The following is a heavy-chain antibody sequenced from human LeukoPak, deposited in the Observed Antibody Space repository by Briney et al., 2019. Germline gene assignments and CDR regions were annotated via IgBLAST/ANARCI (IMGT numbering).Heavy chain of an antibody. V-gene: IGHV1-8*01. CDR3: ARAPDCSGGSCYLWFDP. Sequence: ASVKVSCKASGYTFSSYDINWVRPATGQGLEWMGWMNPNSGNTGYAQKFQGRVTMTRNTSISTAYMEVSSLRSDDTAVYYCARAPDCSGGSCYLWFDPWGQGTLVTVSS. J-gene: IGHJ5*02. CDR1: GYTFSSYD. D-gene: IGHD2-15*01. CDR2: MNPNSGNT.